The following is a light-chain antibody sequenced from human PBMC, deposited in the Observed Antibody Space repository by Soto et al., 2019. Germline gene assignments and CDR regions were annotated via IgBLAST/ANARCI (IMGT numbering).Light chain of an antibody. V-gene: IGKV3-20*01. CDR1: QSVSSNY. J-gene: IGKJ1*01. Sequence: EIVLTQSPGTLSLSPGERATLSCRASQSVSSNYLAWYQHRPGQAPRLLIYGASSRATDISDRFSGSGSGTDFTLTISRLEPEDFAVYYCHQYDSWTFGQGTKVDIK. CDR3: HQYDSWT. CDR2: GAS.